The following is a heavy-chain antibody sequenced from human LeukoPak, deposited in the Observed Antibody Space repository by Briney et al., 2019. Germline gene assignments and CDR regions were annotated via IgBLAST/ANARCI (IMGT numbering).Heavy chain of an antibody. CDR3: ASSDSNSPWEPSYYFDD. J-gene: IGHJ4*02. Sequence: GGSLRLSCAASGCTFSSYEMNWVRQAPGKEREWVSYISSSGSTIYYADSVKDRFTISRDNAKNSLSLQMNSLRAEDTAVYYCASSDSNSPWEPSYYFDDWGQGTLVTVSS. D-gene: IGHD1-26*01. V-gene: IGHV3-48*03. CDR1: GCTFSSYE. CDR2: ISSSGSTI.